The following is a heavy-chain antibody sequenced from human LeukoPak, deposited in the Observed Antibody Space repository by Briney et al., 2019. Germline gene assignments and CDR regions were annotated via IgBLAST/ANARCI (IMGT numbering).Heavy chain of an antibody. D-gene: IGHD3-10*01. J-gene: IGHJ4*02. Sequence: PGGSLRLSCEASGITFITFAMSWVRQAPGKGLEWVSAIGGSGGSAYYADSVKGRFTISRDNSKNTLHLQMNSLRVEDTAVYYCAKLLRGTVVPYYDYWGQGTLVTVSS. CDR3: AKLLRGTVVPYYDY. CDR1: GITFITFA. V-gene: IGHV3-23*01. CDR2: IGGSGGSA.